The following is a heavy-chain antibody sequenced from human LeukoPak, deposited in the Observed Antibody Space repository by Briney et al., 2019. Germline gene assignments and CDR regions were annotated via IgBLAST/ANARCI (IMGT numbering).Heavy chain of an antibody. CDR1: GFTFSSYG. D-gene: IGHD6-13*01. V-gene: IGHV3-33*01. J-gene: IGHJ4*02. CDR3: ARGYIAAAGYFDY. CDR2: IWYDGSNK. Sequence: GGSLRLSCAASGFTFSSYGMHWVRQAPGKGLEGVAVIWYDGSNKYYADSVKGRFTISRDNSKNTLYLQMNSLRAEDTAVCYCARGYIAAAGYFDYWGQGTLVTVSS.